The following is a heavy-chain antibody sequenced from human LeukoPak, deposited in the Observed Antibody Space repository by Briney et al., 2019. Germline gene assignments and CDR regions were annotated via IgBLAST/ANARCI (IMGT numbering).Heavy chain of an antibody. V-gene: IGHV3-23*01. J-gene: IGHJ5*02. D-gene: IGHD5-24*01. CDR1: GFTFSSYA. CDR3: AKEVEMAIQPRNWFDP. Sequence: GGSLRLSCAASGFTFSSYAMSWVRQCPGKGLEWVSVIIGSGGSTYYADSVKGRFTISRDNSKNTLYLQMNSLRAEDTAVYYCAKEVEMAIQPRNWFDPWGQGTLVTVSS. CDR2: IIGSGGST.